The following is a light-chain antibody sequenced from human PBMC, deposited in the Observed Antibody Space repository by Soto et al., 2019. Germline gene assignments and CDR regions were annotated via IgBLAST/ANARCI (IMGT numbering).Light chain of an antibody. CDR1: QSISGK. CDR3: QQYNSWTLIT. V-gene: IGKV3-15*01. J-gene: IGKJ5*01. Sequence: EIVMTQSPATLSVYPGERATLSCRASQSISGKLAWYQQRPGQAPRLLVYGASTRATGITARFSATGSGTEFTLTISSLQSDDFAVYYCQQYNSWTLITFGQGTRLEIK. CDR2: GAS.